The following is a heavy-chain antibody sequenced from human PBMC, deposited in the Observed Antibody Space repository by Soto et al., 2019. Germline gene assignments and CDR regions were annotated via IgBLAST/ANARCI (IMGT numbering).Heavy chain of an antibody. Sequence: SVKVSCKASGGTFSSYAISWLRQAPGQGLEWMGGIIPIFGTANYAQKFQGRVTITADESTSTAYMELSSLRSEDTAVYYCARGTLRDFWSGYPYGMDVWGQGTTVTVSS. V-gene: IGHV1-69*13. CDR3: ARGTLRDFWSGYPYGMDV. CDR1: GGTFSSYA. CDR2: IIPIFGTA. D-gene: IGHD3-3*01. J-gene: IGHJ6*02.